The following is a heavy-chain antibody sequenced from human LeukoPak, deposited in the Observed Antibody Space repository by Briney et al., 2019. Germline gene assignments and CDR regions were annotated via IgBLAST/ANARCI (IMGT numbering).Heavy chain of an antibody. Sequence: GGSLRLSCAASGFTFSSYGMHWVRQAPGKGLEWVAFIRYDGSNKYYADSVKGRFTISRDNAKNSLYLQMNSLRAEDTAVYYCARSSEGYYYDSSGRGYYFDYWGQGTLVTVSS. CDR1: GFTFSSYG. V-gene: IGHV3-30*02. D-gene: IGHD3-22*01. J-gene: IGHJ4*02. CDR3: ARSSEGYYYDSSGRGYYFDY. CDR2: IRYDGSNK.